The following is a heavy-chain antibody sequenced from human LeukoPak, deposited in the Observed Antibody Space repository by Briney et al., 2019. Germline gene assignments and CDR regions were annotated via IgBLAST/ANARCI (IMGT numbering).Heavy chain of an antibody. J-gene: IGHJ5*02. D-gene: IGHD6-13*01. V-gene: IGHV4-59*01. CDR3: ARGCSAGAPHNWFDP. CDR2: IYYSGST. Sequence: SETLSLTCTVSGGSISGYYWSWIRQPPGKGLEWIGYIYYSGSTNYNPSLKSRVTISVDTSKNQFSLKLSSVTAADTAVYYCARGCSAGAPHNWFDPWGQGTLVTVSS. CDR1: GGSISGYY.